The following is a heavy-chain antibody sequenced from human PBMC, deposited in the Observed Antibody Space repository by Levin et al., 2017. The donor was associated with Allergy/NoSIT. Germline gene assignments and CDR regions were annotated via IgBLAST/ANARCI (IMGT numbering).Heavy chain of an antibody. CDR3: ARRYCTPTSCFFDY. CDR1: GGSISTYF. CDR2: IYYSGNT. D-gene: IGHD2-8*01. Sequence: GSLRLSCSVSGGSISTYFWSWIRQPPGKGLEWIGYIYYSGNTNYNPSLESRVTISIDTSKNQFSLKLRSVTAADTAVYYCARRYCTPTSCFFDYWGQGTLVTVSS. J-gene: IGHJ4*03. V-gene: IGHV4-59*12.